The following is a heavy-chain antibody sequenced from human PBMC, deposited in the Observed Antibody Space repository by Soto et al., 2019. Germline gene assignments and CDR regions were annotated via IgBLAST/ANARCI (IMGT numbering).Heavy chain of an antibody. V-gene: IGHV3-30*18. CDR1: GFTFSSYG. D-gene: IGHD5-12*01. J-gene: IGHJ6*03. CDR3: AKDEGVATSRDPLYYYYYYMDV. CDR2: ISYDGSNK. Sequence: GGSLRLSCAASGFTFSSYGMHWVRQAPGKGLEWVAVISYDGSNKYYADSVKGRFTISRDNSKNTLYLQMNSLRAEDTAVYYCAKDEGVATSRDPLYYYYYYMDVWGKGTTVTVSS.